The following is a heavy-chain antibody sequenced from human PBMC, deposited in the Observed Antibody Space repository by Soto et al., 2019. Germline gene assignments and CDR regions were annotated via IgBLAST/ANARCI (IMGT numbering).Heavy chain of an antibody. CDR3: AKGIYSYGYNSFDY. CDR2: ISGSGDST. Sequence: GGSLRLSCAASGFTFSSYAMSWVRQAPGKGLEWVTAISGSGDSTYDADSVKGRFTISRDNSKNTLYLQMNSLRAEDTAVYYCAKGIYSYGYNSFDYWSQGTLVTVSS. D-gene: IGHD5-18*01. J-gene: IGHJ4*02. CDR1: GFTFSSYA. V-gene: IGHV3-23*01.